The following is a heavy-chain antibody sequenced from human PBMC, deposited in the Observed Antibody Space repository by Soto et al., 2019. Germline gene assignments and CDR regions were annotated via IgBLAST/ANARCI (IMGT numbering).Heavy chain of an antibody. CDR3: ARATSGWYKDAFDI. J-gene: IGHJ3*02. V-gene: IGHV3-30-3*01. D-gene: IGHD6-19*01. CDR2: ISYDGSNK. CDR1: GFTFSSYA. Sequence: QVQLVESGGGVVQPGRSLRLSCAASGFTFSSYAMHWVRQAPGKGLEWVAVISYDGSNKYYADSVKGRFTISRDNSKNTLYLQMNSLRAEDTAVYYCARATSGWYKDAFDIWGQGTMGIVSS.